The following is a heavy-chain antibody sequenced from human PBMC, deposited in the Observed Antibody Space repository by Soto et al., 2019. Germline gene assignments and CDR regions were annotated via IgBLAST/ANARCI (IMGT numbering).Heavy chain of an antibody. D-gene: IGHD6-6*01. CDR1: GYSFTSYW. Sequence: GESLKISCKGSGYSFTSYWISWVRQMAGKGLEWMGRIDPSDSYTNYSPSFQGHVTISADNSISTAYLQWSSLKAAETAMYYCARRRAGQLAGGFDYWGQGTLVTVSS. J-gene: IGHJ4*02. CDR2: IDPSDSYT. CDR3: ARRRAGQLAGGFDY. V-gene: IGHV5-10-1*01.